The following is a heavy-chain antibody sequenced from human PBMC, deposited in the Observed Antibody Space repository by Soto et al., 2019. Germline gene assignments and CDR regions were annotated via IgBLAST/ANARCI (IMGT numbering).Heavy chain of an antibody. V-gene: IGHV1-69*13. CDR3: ARARFEDLRLGAFDI. Sequence: ASVKVSCKASGGTFSSYAISWVRQAPGQGLEWMGGIIPIFGTANYAQKFQGRVTITADESTSTAYMELSSLRSEDTAVYYCARARFEDLRLGAFDIWGQGTVVTVS. CDR2: IIPIFGTA. CDR1: GGTFSSYA. J-gene: IGHJ3*02. D-gene: IGHD3-9*01.